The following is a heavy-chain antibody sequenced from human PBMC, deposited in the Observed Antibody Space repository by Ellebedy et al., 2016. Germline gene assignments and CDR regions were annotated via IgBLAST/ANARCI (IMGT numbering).Heavy chain of an antibody. D-gene: IGHD3-10*01. CDR1: GFTVSSNY. Sequence: GESLKISXAASGFTVSSNYMSWVRQAPGKGLEWVSVIYSGGSTYYADSVKGRFTVSRDNSKKTLYLQMNSLRAEDTAVYYCGKDLSRSGPAAFDYWGQGTLVTVSS. CDR3: GKDLSRSGPAAFDY. CDR2: IYSGGST. J-gene: IGHJ4*02. V-gene: IGHV3-53*01.